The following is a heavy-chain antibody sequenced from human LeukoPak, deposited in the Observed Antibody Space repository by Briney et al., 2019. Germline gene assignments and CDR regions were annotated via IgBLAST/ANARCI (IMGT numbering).Heavy chain of an antibody. CDR1: GFTFSSYG. D-gene: IGHD4-17*01. Sequence: PGRSLRLSCAASGFTFSSYGMHWVRQAPGKGLEWVSLIYSGGSTYYADSVRGRFTISRDNSKNTLCLQMNSLRAEDTAVYYCATTRYDAFDIWGQGTMVTVSS. V-gene: IGHV3-53*01. CDR3: ATTRYDAFDI. J-gene: IGHJ3*02. CDR2: IYSGGST.